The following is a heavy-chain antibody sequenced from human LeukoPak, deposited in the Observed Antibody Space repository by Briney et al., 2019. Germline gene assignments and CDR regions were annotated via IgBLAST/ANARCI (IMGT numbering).Heavy chain of an antibody. CDR1: GGTFSSYA. J-gene: IGHJ4*02. Sequence: ASVKVSCKASGGTFSSYAISWVRQAPGQGLEWMGWISVYNGNTNYAQKLQGRLTFTTDTSTSSAYMELRSLRSDDTAIYYCARDRSGPFDSWGQGTLVTVSS. CDR2: ISVYNGNT. D-gene: IGHD3-10*01. CDR3: ARDRSGPFDS. V-gene: IGHV1-18*01.